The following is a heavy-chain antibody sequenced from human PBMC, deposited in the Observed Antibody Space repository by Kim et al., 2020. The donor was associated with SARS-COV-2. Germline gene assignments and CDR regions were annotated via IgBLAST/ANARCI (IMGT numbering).Heavy chain of an antibody. Sequence: KGRFTISRDNAKNSLYLQMNSLRAEDTAVYYCARGGTYYYDSSGYSPLDCWGQGTLVTVSS. J-gene: IGHJ4*02. D-gene: IGHD3-22*01. V-gene: IGHV3-11*01. CDR3: ARGGTYYYDSSGYSPLDC.